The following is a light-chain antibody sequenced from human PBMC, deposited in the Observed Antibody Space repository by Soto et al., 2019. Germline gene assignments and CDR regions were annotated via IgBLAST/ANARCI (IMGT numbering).Light chain of an antibody. Sequence: QSALTQPRSVSGSPGQSVTISCTGTSSDVGGYNFVSWYQHHPGKAPKLMIYDVSKRPSGVPDRFSGSKSGNTASLTISELQAEDEADYYCCSYAGSYTWVFGTGTKLTVL. CDR1: SSDVGGYNF. V-gene: IGLV2-11*01. CDR3: CSYAGSYTWV. J-gene: IGLJ1*01. CDR2: DVS.